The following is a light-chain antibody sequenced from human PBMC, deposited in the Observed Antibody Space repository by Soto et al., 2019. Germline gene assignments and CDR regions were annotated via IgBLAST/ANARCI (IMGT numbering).Light chain of an antibody. CDR2: SVS. Sequence: QSVLTRPASVSGSPGQSITISCSGTSSDIGTYVHVAWFQQFPGKTPKLVIYSVSDRPSGVSYRFSGSKSGNTASLTISGLQADDEADYYCISYTVSRSYVFGTGTKVTVL. J-gene: IGLJ1*01. CDR3: ISYTVSRSYV. V-gene: IGLV2-14*01. CDR1: SSDIGTYVH.